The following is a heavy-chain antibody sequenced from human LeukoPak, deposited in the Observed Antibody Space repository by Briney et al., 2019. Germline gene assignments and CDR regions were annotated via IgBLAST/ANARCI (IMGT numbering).Heavy chain of an antibody. CDR2: ISYDGNSK. J-gene: IGHJ6*03. V-gene: IGHV3-30*04. Sequence: PGGSLRLSCAASGFTFSRNAMHWVRQAPGKGLVWVSIISYDGNSKYYAESVKGRFTISRDNSKNTLYLQMNSLRAEDTAVYYCARDGPHFWSGYSWGYYYYYMDVWGKGTTVTVSS. CDR3: ARDGPHFWSGYSWGYYYYYMDV. CDR1: GFTFSRNA. D-gene: IGHD3-3*02.